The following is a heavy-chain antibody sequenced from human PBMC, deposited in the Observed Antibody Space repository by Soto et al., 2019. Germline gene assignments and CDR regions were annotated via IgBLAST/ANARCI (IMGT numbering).Heavy chain of an antibody. CDR2: ITSSSSYI. V-gene: IGHV3-21*01. J-gene: IGHJ4*02. CDR1: GFTFSIYS. D-gene: IGHD3-10*01. CDR3: ARDTHAGMVRGANLGY. Sequence: EVQLVESGGGLVKPGGSLRLSCAASGFTFSIYSMNWVRQAPGKGLEWVSSITSSSSYIYYADSVKGRFTISRDNAKNSLYLQMNSLRAEDTAVYYCARDTHAGMVRGANLGYWGQGTLVTVSS.